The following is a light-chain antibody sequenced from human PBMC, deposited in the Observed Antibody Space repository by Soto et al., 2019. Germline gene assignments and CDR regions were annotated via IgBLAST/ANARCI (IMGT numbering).Light chain of an antibody. CDR3: QQHNSYGT. Sequence: DIQMTQSPSTLSASVGDRVTITCRASQSISSWLAWYQQKPGKAPKLLIYKASSLESGVPSRSSGSGSGTQFTLTISSLQPDDVATYYCQQHNSYGTFGQGTKVEIK. CDR2: KAS. CDR1: QSISSW. V-gene: IGKV1-5*03. J-gene: IGKJ1*01.